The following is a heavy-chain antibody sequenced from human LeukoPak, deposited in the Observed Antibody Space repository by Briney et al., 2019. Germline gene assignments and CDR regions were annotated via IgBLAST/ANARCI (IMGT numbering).Heavy chain of an antibody. D-gene: IGHD3-22*01. Sequence: PSETLSLTCAVYGGSFSGYYWSWIRQPPGKGLEWIGEIKHSGSTNYNPSLKSRVTISVGTSKNQFSLKLSSVTAADTAVYYCARGDYDSSGYYFLGNGDFDYWGQGTLVTVSS. CDR1: GGSFSGYY. CDR3: ARGDYDSSGYYFLGNGDFDY. CDR2: IKHSGST. J-gene: IGHJ4*02. V-gene: IGHV4-34*01.